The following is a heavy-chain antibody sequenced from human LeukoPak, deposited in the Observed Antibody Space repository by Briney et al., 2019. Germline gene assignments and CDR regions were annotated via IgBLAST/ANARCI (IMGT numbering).Heavy chain of an antibody. CDR2: INHSGST. J-gene: IGHJ4*02. CDR3: ARVPYYYDSSGYLGYFDY. CDR1: GGSFSGYY. D-gene: IGHD3-22*01. V-gene: IGHV4-34*01. Sequence: SETLSLTCAVYGGSFSGYYWSWIRQPPGRGLEWIGEINHSGSTNYNPSLKSRVTISVDTSKNQFSLKLSSVTAADTAVYYCARVPYYYDSSGYLGYFDYWGQGTLVTVSS.